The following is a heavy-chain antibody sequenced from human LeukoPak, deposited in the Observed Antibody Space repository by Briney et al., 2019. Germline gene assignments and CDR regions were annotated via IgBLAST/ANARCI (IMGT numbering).Heavy chain of an antibody. J-gene: IGHJ5*02. CDR1: GGTFSSYA. CDR2: IIPIFGTA. Sequence: SVKVSCKASGGTFSSYAISWVRQAPGQGLEWMGRIIPIFGTAYYAQKFQGRVTITTDESTSTAYMELSSLRSEDTAVYYCARDRTDFWSGYYEGNWFDPWGQGTLVTVSS. V-gene: IGHV1-69*05. D-gene: IGHD3-3*01. CDR3: ARDRTDFWSGYYEGNWFDP.